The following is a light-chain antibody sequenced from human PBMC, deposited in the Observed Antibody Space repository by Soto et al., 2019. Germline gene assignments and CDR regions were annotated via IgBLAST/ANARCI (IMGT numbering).Light chain of an antibody. CDR3: QHYGSSPWT. CDR1: QSVGGSY. J-gene: IGKJ1*01. Sequence: EIVLTQSPGTLSLSPGERATLSCRASQSVGGSYLAWFQQKPGQAPRLLIYVASTRATGVQDRFSGSGSATDFSLTITRLEPEDFAVYYCQHYGSSPWTFGQGTKVEIK. CDR2: VAS. V-gene: IGKV3-20*01.